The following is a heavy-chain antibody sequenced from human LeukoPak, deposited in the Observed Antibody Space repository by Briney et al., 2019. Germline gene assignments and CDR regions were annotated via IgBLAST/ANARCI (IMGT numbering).Heavy chain of an antibody. D-gene: IGHD3-22*01. V-gene: IGHV3-20*04. CDR1: GFTFDDYG. CDR3: AKDPTHYRVWDDYDSSVMSH. J-gene: IGHJ4*02. Sequence: GGSLRLSCAASGFTFDDYGMSWVRQAPGKGLEWVSGINWNGGSTGYADSVKGRFTISRDNAKNSLYLQMNSLRAEDTAVYYCAKDPTHYRVWDDYDSSVMSHWGQGTQVTVSS. CDR2: INWNGGST.